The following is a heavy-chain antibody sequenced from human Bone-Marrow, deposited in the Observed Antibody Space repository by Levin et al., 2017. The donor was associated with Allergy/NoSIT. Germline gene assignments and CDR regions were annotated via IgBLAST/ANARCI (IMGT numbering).Heavy chain of an antibody. D-gene: IGHD5-24*01. V-gene: IGHV3-15*01. Sequence: NPGESLKISCAASGFTFSNAWMSWVRQAPGKGLEWVGRIKSKTDGGTTDYAAPVKGRFTISRDDSKNTLYLQMNSLKTEDTAVYYCTTRDVDGYNGWGQGTLVTVSS. CDR1: GFTFSNAW. J-gene: IGHJ4*02. CDR3: TTRDVDGYNG. CDR2: IKSKTDGGTT.